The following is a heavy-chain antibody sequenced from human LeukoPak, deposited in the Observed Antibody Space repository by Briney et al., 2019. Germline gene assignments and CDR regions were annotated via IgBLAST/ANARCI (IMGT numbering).Heavy chain of an antibody. CDR3: TRPELWSGQPMDV. V-gene: IGHV3-73*01. J-gene: IGHJ6*03. CDR1: GFTFSGSA. Sequence: QPGGSLKLSCAASGFTFSGSAMHWVRQASGKGLEWVGRIRSKANSYATAYAASAKGRFTISRDDSKNTAYLQMNSLKTEDTAVYYCTRPELWSGQPMDVWGKGTTVTVSS. D-gene: IGHD3-3*01. CDR2: IRSKANSYAT.